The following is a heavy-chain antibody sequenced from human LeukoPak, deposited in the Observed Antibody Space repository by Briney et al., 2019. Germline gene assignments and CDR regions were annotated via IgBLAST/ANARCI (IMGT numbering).Heavy chain of an antibody. V-gene: IGHV3-11*04. Sequence: GGSLRLSCAASGFTFSDYYMSWIRQAPGKGVEWVSYISSSGSTIYYADSVKGRFTISRDNAKNSLYLQMNSLRAEDTAVYYCARDPLSSSSFDLWGQGTLVTVSS. CDR2: ISSSGSTI. CDR1: GFTFSDYY. D-gene: IGHD6-13*01. CDR3: ARDPLSSSSFDL. J-gene: IGHJ4*02.